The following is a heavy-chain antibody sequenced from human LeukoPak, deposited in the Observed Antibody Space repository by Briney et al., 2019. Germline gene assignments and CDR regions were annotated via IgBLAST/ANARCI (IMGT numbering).Heavy chain of an antibody. D-gene: IGHD1-26*01. Sequence: GGSLRLSCAASGFTFSSYSMNWVRRAPGKGLKWGSSISSSSSYIYYADSVKGRFTISRDNAKNSLYLQMNSLRAEDTAVYYCARDLRSGSYYRPFDYWGQGTLVTVSS. CDR1: GFTFSSYS. CDR2: ISSSSSYI. V-gene: IGHV3-21*01. CDR3: ARDLRSGSYYRPFDY. J-gene: IGHJ4*02.